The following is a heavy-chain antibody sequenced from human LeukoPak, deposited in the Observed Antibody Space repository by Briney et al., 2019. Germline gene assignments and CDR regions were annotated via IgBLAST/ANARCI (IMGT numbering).Heavy chain of an antibody. D-gene: IGHD2-2*01. V-gene: IGHV1-8*01. CDR2: MNTNSGNT. Sequence: ASVTVSCRASGYTFTSYDINWVRQGPGQGLEWMGWMNTNSGNTGYAQKFQGRVTMTRNTSISTAYMELSSLRSEDTAVYYCARVGGIVVVPAASRGYYMDVWGKGTTVTVSS. CDR3: ARVGGIVVVPAASRGYYMDV. J-gene: IGHJ6*03. CDR1: GYTFTSYD.